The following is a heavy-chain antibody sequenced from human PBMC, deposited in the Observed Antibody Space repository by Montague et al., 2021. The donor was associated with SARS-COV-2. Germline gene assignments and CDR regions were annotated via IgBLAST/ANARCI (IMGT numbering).Heavy chain of an antibody. CDR3: ARDLGDY. V-gene: IGHV4-59*13. CDR1: GGSISSYY. CDR2: IYYSGST. J-gene: IGHJ4*02. Sequence: SETLSLTCTVSGGSISSYYWSWIRQPQGKGLEWIGYIYYSGSTNNNPSLNSRVTISVDTSKNQFSLQLSSVTAADTAVYYCARDLGDYWGQGTLVTVSS.